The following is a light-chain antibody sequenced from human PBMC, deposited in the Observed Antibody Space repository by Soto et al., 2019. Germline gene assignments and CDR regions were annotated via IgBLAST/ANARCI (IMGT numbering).Light chain of an antibody. V-gene: IGLV1-47*01. CDR1: SSNIGSNY. J-gene: IGLJ2*01. CDR3: AAWDDSLSGVV. Sequence: QAVVTQPPSASGTPGQRVTISCSGSSSNIGSNYVFWYQHLPGTAPKLLIYRNNQRPSGVPDRFSGSKSGTSASLAISELRSEDETDYYCAAWDDSLSGVVFGGGTKLTVL. CDR2: RNN.